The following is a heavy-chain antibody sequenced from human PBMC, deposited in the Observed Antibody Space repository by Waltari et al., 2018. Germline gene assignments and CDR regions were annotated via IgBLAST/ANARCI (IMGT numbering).Heavy chain of an antibody. CDR3: AREYGGNLFIPFGERYYFDY. V-gene: IGHV1-69*01. CDR2: IIPIIGTA. J-gene: IGHJ4*02. Sequence: QVQLVQSGAEVEKPGSSVKVSCKASGGTFSSNSIRRVRQAPGQGLEWMGGIIPIIGTANYAQKVQGRVTITTDETTSTADMELSSLRSEDTAVYYCAREYGGNLFIPFGERYYFDYWGQGTLVTVSS. CDR1: GGTFSSNS. D-gene: IGHD2-21*02.